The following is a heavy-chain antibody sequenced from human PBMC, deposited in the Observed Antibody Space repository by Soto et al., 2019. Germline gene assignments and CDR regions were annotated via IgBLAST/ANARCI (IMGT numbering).Heavy chain of an antibody. D-gene: IGHD6-6*01. V-gene: IGHV1-2*02. Sequence: ASVKVSCKASGYTFSDYYMHWVRQAPGQGLEWIGWMNTNTNTTDSAEVFEGRVSLTWDTSISTAYMQLNSLKIDDTAVYYCAREVVETSSLWLDPWGQGTLVTVSS. J-gene: IGHJ5*02. CDR3: AREVVETSSLWLDP. CDR1: GYTFSDYY. CDR2: MNTNTNTT.